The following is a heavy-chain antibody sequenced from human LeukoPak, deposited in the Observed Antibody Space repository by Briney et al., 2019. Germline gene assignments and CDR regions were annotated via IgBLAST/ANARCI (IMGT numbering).Heavy chain of an antibody. V-gene: IGHV4-34*01. CDR3: AREGIVGAQFDY. CDR1: GGSFSGYY. D-gene: IGHD1-26*01. Sequence: SETLSLTCAVYGGSFSGYYWSRIRQPPGKGLEWIGEINHSGSTNYNPSLKSRVTISVDTSKNQFSLKLSSVTAADTAVYYCAREGIVGAQFDYWGQGTLVTVSS. CDR2: INHSGST. J-gene: IGHJ4*02.